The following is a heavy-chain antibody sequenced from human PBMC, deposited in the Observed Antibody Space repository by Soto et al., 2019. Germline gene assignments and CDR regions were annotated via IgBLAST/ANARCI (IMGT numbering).Heavy chain of an antibody. CDR1: GGSISSGCDY. J-gene: IGHJ6*02. CDR2: IYYSGST. Sequence: SETLSLTCTVSGGSISSGCDYWSWIRQHPGKGLEWIGYIYYSGSTYYNPSLKSRVTISVDTSKNQFSLKLSSVTAADTAVYYCARDIFTVTTDATSNSFYYYYGMDVWGQGTTVTVSS. D-gene: IGHD4-17*01. V-gene: IGHV4-31*03. CDR3: ARDIFTVTTDATSNSFYYYYGMDV.